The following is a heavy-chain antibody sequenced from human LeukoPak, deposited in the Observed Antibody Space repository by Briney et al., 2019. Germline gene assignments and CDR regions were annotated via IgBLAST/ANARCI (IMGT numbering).Heavy chain of an antibody. J-gene: IGHJ3*02. CDR2: IYYNGNT. D-gene: IGHD6-19*01. Sequence: EASDTLSLTCNVSGGSIGGHTFYWDWIRQPAGKGLEWIATIYYNGNTFYNPSLKSRVAISIDMSKSQFFLHLTSVSAADTAVYYCARLTALAGHRGAFDIWGPGTLVTVSS. CDR1: GGSIGGHTFY. CDR3: ARLTALAGHRGAFDI. V-gene: IGHV4-39*01.